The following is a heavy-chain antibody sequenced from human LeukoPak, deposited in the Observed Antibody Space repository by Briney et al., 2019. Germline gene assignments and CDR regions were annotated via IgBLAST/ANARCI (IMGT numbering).Heavy chain of an antibody. CDR2: IIPIFGTA. J-gene: IGHJ6*02. V-gene: IGHV1-69*13. CDR3: ARIAVAGIGSSYYYYYGMDV. Sequence: SVKVSCKASGGTFSSYAISWVRQAPGQGLEWMGGIIPIFGTANYAQKFQGRVTITADESTSTAYMELSSLRSEDTAVYYCARIAVAGIGSSYYYYYGMDVWGQGTAVTVSS. CDR1: GGTFSSYA. D-gene: IGHD6-19*01.